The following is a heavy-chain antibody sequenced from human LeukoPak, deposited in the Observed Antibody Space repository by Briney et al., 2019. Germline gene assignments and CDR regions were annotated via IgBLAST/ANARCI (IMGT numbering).Heavy chain of an antibody. D-gene: IGHD1-26*01. CDR2: INPSGGST. CDR3: ARDPVGATTLGAFDI. Sequence: GASVKVSCKASGYTFTSYYMHWVRQAPGQGPEWMGIINPSGGSTSYAQKFQGRVTMTRDTSTSTVYMELSSLRSEDTAVYYCARDPVGATTLGAFDIWGQGTMVTVSS. CDR1: GYTFTSYY. J-gene: IGHJ3*02. V-gene: IGHV1-46*01.